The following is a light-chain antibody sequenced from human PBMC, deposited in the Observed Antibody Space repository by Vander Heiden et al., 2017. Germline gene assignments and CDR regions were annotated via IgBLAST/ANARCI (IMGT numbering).Light chain of an antibody. CDR1: QSVSIN. CDR2: GAS. Sequence: ELVLTQSPATLSVSPGEGATLSCRASQSVSINLAWYQQKPGQAPRLLIYGASTRATGIPARFSGSGSGTEFTLTISSLQSEDFAVYYCQQYNNWPPGTFGQGTKLEIK. CDR3: QQYNNWPPGT. V-gene: IGKV3-15*01. J-gene: IGKJ2*01.